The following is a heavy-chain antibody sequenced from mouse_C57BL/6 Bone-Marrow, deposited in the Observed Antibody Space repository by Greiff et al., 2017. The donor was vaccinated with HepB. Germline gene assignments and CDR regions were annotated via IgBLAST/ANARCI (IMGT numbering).Heavy chain of an antibody. D-gene: IGHD2-4*01. CDR1: GYTFTTYP. CDR3: DGDDYDAWYFDV. J-gene: IGHJ1*03. V-gene: IGHV1-47*01. Sequence: QVQLKQSGAELVKPGASVKMSCKASGYTFTTYPIEWMKQNHGKSLEWIGNFHPYNDDTKYNEKFKGKATLTVEKSSSTVYLELSRLTSDDSAVYYCDGDDYDAWYFDVWGTGTTVTVSS. CDR2: FHPYNDDT.